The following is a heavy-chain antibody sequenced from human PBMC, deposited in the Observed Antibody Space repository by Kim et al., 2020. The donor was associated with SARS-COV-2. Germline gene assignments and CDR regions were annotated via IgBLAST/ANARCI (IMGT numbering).Heavy chain of an antibody. V-gene: IGHV4-59*01. CDR3: AREPYYYGSGSSPAGFDY. D-gene: IGHD3-10*01. Sequence: KSRVTISVEPSKNQFSLKLSSVTAADTAVYYCAREPYYYGSGSSPAGFDYWGQGTLVTVSS. J-gene: IGHJ4*02.